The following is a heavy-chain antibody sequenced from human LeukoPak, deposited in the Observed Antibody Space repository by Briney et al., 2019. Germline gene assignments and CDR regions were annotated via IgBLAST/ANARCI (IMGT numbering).Heavy chain of an antibody. V-gene: IGHV4-61*01. CDR2: IHNSGST. CDR3: ARRADWYFDL. J-gene: IGHJ2*01. Sequence: PSETLSLTCTVSGGSVSSGSYYWSWIRQPPGKGLEWIGFIHNSGSTKYNPSLMSRVTISVDTSKNQFSLKLSSVTAADTAVYYCARRADWYFDLWGRGTLVTVSS. CDR1: GGSVSSGSYY.